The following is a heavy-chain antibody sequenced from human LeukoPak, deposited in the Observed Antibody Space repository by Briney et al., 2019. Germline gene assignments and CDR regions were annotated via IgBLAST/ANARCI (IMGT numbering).Heavy chain of an antibody. J-gene: IGHJ4*02. D-gene: IGHD2-21*01. CDR1: GYTFTSYG. CDR3: TRSVRNGHIDY. V-gene: IGHV1-8*01. Sequence: ASVKVSCKASGYTFTSYGINWVRQATGQGLEWMGWMNPNSGNTGYAQKFQGRVTMTRSTSISTAYMELSSLRFEDTAVYYCTRSVRNGHIDYWGQGTLVTVSS. CDR2: MNPNSGNT.